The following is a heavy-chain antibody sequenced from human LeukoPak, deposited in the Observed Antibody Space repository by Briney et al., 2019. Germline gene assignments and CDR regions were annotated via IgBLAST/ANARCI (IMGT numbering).Heavy chain of an antibody. D-gene: IGHD4-17*01. CDR3: ATNDYGASDY. CDR1: GFTFSSYA. V-gene: IGHV3-21*01. J-gene: IGHJ4*02. Sequence: GGSLRLSCAASGFTFSSYAMSWVRQAPGKGLGWVSSISSSSSYIYYADSVKGRFTISRDNAKNSLYLQMNSLRAEDTAVFYCATNDYGASDYWGQGTLVTVSS. CDR2: ISSSSSYI.